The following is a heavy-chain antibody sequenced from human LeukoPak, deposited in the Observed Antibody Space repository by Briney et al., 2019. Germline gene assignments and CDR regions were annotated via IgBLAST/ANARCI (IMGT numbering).Heavy chain of an antibody. CDR2: INSDGINT. Sequence: GGSLRLSCAASGFTVSSNYMSWVRQAPGKGLVWVSRINSDGINTSYADSVKGRFTISRDNAKNTLNLQMNSLRAEDTAVYYCARDLGQYYDTSDNWFDPWGQGTLVTVSS. V-gene: IGHV3-74*01. D-gene: IGHD3-22*01. J-gene: IGHJ5*02. CDR3: ARDLGQYYDTSDNWFDP. CDR1: GFTVSSNY.